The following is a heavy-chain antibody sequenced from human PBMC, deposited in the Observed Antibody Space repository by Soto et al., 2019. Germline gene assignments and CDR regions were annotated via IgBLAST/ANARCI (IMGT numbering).Heavy chain of an antibody. CDR1: GGSISSGGYY. CDR2: VYRSGST. Sequence: QVQLQESGPGLVMPSQSLSLTCTVSGGSISSGGYYWSWIRQHPGKDLEWIGYVYRSGSTYYNPSLKSRLTISVDTSKNQFSLKLRSVTAADTAVYYCARGAPRYYFDSWGQGTLVTVSS. CDR3: ARGAPRYYFDS. J-gene: IGHJ4*02. V-gene: IGHV4-31*03.